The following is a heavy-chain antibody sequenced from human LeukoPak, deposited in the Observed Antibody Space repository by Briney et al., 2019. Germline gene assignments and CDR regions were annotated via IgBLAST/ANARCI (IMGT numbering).Heavy chain of an antibody. D-gene: IGHD2/OR15-2a*01. Sequence: PSETLSLACTVSGGSISSGSYYWSWIRQPAGKGLEWIGRIYTSGSTNYNPSLKSRVTISVDTSKNQFSLKLSSVTAADTAVYYCARGKKNIYAFDIWGQGTMVTVSS. J-gene: IGHJ3*02. CDR1: GGSISSGSYY. CDR3: ARGKKNIYAFDI. CDR2: IYTSGST. V-gene: IGHV4-61*02.